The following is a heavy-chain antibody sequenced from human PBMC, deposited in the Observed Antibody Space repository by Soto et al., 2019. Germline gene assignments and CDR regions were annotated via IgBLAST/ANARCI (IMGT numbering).Heavy chain of an antibody. D-gene: IGHD2-2*01. Sequence: ASVKVSCKASGYTFTSYAMHWVRQAPGQRLEWMGWINAGNGNTKYSQKFQGRVTITRDTSASTAYMELSSLRSEDTAVYYCARSFRYCSSTSCPTIDYWGQGTLVTVS. V-gene: IGHV1-3*01. CDR2: INAGNGNT. J-gene: IGHJ4*02. CDR1: GYTFTSYA. CDR3: ARSFRYCSSTSCPTIDY.